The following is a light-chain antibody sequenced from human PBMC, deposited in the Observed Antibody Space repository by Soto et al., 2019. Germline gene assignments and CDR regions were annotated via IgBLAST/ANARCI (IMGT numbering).Light chain of an antibody. CDR1: QSVSSN. J-gene: IGKJ1*01. CDR3: QQYNNWPWT. Sequence: EIVMTQSPSTLSVYPGERATLSCRASQSVSSNLAWYQQKPGQAPRLLIYGASTRATGIPARFSGSGSGTEFTLTISRLQSEDFAVYYCQQYNNWPWTFGQGTKVDI. CDR2: GAS. V-gene: IGKV3-15*01.